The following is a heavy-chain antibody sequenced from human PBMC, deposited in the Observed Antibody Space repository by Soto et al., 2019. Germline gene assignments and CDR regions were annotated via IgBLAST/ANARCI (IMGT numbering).Heavy chain of an antibody. CDR3: ARGGGGSGSYIWFDP. J-gene: IGHJ5*02. CDR2: ISYSGST. CDR1: GGSISSGGYY. V-gene: IGHV4-31*03. D-gene: IGHD3-10*01. Sequence: QVQLQESGPGLVKPSQTLSLTCTVSGGSISSGGYYWSWIRQHPGKGLEWIAYISYSGSTYYNPSLNSRVTIPVDTSKNQFSLKLSSVTAAYTAVYYCARGGGGSGSYIWFDPWGQGTLVTVSS.